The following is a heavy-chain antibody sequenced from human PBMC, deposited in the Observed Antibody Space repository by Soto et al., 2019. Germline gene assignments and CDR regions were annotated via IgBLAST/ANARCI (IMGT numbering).Heavy chain of an antibody. CDR1: GGSANGYY. D-gene: IGHD3-3*01. J-gene: IGHJ5*02. CDR2: INHTGGT. V-gene: IGHV4-34*01. CDR3: ATRITVFGLLIPPFDP. Sequence: SETLSLTCAVYGGSANGYYWNWIRQPPGKGLEWIGEINHTGGTHYNPSLKSRVTMSVDTSKNQFALRLSSVTAADTAIYYCATRITVFGLLIPPFDPWGQGTQVTVSS.